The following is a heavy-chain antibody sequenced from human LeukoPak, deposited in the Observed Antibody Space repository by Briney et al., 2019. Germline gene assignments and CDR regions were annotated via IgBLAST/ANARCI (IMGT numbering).Heavy chain of an antibody. CDR1: GFTFSSYW. CDR3: AKDPEGATYGMDV. D-gene: IGHD1-26*01. J-gene: IGHJ6*02. CDR2: ISGSGGST. V-gene: IGHV3-23*01. Sequence: GGSLRLSCAASGFTFSSYWMSWVRQAPGKGLEWVSAISGSGGSTYYADSVKGRFTISRDNSKNTLYLQMNSLRAEDTAVYYCAKDPEGATYGMDVWGQGTTVTVSS.